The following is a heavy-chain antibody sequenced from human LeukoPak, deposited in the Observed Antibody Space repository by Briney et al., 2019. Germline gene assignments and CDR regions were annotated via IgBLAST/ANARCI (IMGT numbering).Heavy chain of an antibody. J-gene: IGHJ4*02. Sequence: GGSLRLSCATSGFTFSSYAMSWVRQAPGKGLEWVSSISGRGANTHYANSVKGRFTISGDYSKNTLNLQMNSLRAEDTAVYYCAKSGRVFDTSGYYWFPNWGQGILVTVSS. CDR3: AKSGRVFDTSGYYWFPN. CDR1: GFTFSSYA. D-gene: IGHD3-22*01. V-gene: IGHV3-23*01. CDR2: ISGRGANT.